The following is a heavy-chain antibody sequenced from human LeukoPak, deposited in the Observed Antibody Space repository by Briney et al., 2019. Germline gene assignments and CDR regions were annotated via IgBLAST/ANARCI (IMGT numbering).Heavy chain of an antibody. Sequence: QPGGSLRLSCAASGFTFSSYGMHWVRQAPGKGLEWVAFIRYDGSNKYYADSVKGRFTISRDNSKNTLYLQMNSLRAEDTAVYYCAEGGVLSVLRFLEWLFDYWGQGTLVTVSS. V-gene: IGHV3-30*02. CDR1: GFTFSSYG. J-gene: IGHJ4*02. CDR3: AEGGVLSVLRFLEWLFDY. CDR2: IRYDGSNK. D-gene: IGHD3-3*01.